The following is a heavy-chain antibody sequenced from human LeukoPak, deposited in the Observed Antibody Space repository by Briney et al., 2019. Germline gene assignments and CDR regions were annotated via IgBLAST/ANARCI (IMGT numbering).Heavy chain of an antibody. CDR2: INLRGSKV. J-gene: IGHJ4*02. CDR3: AKDRLGYYDSSGYSG. D-gene: IGHD3-22*01. V-gene: IGHV3-48*03. CDR1: GFAFSEFE. Sequence: PGGSLRLSCKVSGFAFSEFEMNWVRQAPGKGLDWVAYINLRGSKVYYADSVKGRFTISRDNSKNTLYLQMNSLRAEDTAVYYCAKDRLGYYDSSGYSGWGQGTLVTVSS.